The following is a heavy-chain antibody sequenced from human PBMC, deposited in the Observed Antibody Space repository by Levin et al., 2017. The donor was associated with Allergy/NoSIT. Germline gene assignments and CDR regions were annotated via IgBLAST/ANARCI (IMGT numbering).Heavy chain of an antibody. CDR1: EFTFGTDW. D-gene: IGHD6-13*01. V-gene: IGHV3-74*01. CDR3: VRVSLGISQAWYPFYFDY. J-gene: IGHJ4*02. CDR2: ISPDGSST. Sequence: GGSLRLSCAASEFTFGTDWMHWVRQAPGKGLVWVARISPDGSSTTYADSVKGRFTISRDNAKNTLYLQMSSLRGDDTAVYFCVRVSLGISQAWYPFYFDYWGQGTLVTVSS.